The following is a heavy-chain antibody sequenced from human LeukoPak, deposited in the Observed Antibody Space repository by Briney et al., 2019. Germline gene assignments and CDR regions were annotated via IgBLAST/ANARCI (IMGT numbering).Heavy chain of an antibody. V-gene: IGHV4-59*01. J-gene: IGHJ6*03. CDR1: GGSISSYY. CDR2: IYYSGST. CDR3: AKRYCSGGSCYLYYYYYYYMDV. Sequence: PSETLSLTCTVSGGSISSYYWSWIRQPPGKGLEWIGYIYYSGSTNYNPSLKSRVTISVDKAKNQFSLKLSSVTAADTAVYYCAKRYCSGGSCYLYYYYYYYMDVWGKGTTVTVSS. D-gene: IGHD2-15*01.